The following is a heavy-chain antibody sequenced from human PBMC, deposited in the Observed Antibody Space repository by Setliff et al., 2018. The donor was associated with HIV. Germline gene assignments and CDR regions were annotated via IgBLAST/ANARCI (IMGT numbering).Heavy chain of an antibody. CDR2: IYYSGST. V-gene: IGHV4-39*01. D-gene: IGHD3-22*01. CDR3: ARHVDYFDSSGNDAFDI. Sequence: PSETLSLTCTVSGDSISSSSYYWGWIRQPPGKGLEWIGSIYYSGSTYYNPSLKSRVTISVDTSKNQFSLKLSSVTAADTAVYYCARHVDYFDSSGNDAFDIWGQGTMVTVSS. CDR1: GDSISSSSYY. J-gene: IGHJ3*02.